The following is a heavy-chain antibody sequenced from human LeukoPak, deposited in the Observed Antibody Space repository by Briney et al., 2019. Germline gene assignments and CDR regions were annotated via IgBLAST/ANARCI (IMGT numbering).Heavy chain of an antibody. CDR2: IRHDINQT. CDR1: GFTFNRYA. V-gene: IGHV3-30*02. D-gene: IGHD5-12*01. CDR3: AKTDEVGYSGYQVSYQYVDV. J-gene: IGHJ6*03. Sequence: PGGSLRLSCVASGFTFNRYAMHWVRQAPGKGLQWVAFIRHDINQTYYAGPVKGRFTISRDNSRKTLFLQMNSLRPEDTAVYYCAKTDEVGYSGYQVSYQYVDVWGNGTTVTTSS.